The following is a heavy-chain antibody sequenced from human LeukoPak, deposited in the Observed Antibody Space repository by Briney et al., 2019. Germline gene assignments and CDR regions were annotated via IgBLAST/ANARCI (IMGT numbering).Heavy chain of an antibody. CDR2: ISSSNDYI. D-gene: IGHD3-10*01. J-gene: IGHJ4*02. V-gene: IGHV3-21*01. CDR3: AVLQSGTPTH. Sequence: GGSLRLSCAASGFTFSSYTMIWVRQAPGKGLEWVPSISSSNDYIYDADSVRGRFTISRDNAKNSLYLQMNSVRAEDTAVYCCAVLQSGTPTHWGQGTLVTVSS. CDR1: GFTFSSYT.